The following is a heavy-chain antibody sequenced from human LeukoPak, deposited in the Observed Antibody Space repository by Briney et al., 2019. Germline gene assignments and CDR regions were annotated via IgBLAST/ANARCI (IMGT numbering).Heavy chain of an antibody. CDR1: GFTFSSYA. CDR3: ARAFSPPDYYDSSGYSW. D-gene: IGHD3-22*01. CDR2: ISGSGGST. V-gene: IGHV3-23*01. J-gene: IGHJ4*02. Sequence: PGGSLRLSCAASGFTFSSYAMSWVRQTPEKGLEWVSVISGSGGSTNYADSVKGRFTISRDNSKNTLYLQMNSLRAEDTAVYYCARAFSPPDYYDSSGYSWWGQGTLVTVSS.